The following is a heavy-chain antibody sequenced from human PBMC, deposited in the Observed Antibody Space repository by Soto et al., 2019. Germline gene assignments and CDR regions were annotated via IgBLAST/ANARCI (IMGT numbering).Heavy chain of an antibody. CDR2: IKQDGSEK. J-gene: IGHJ3*02. Sequence: GGSLRLSCAASGFTFSSYWMSWVRQAPGKGLEWVANIKQDGSEKYYVDSVKGRFTISRDNAKNSLYLQMNSLRAEDTAVYYCARDRHKWELLHLRAAFDIWGQGTMVTVS. CDR1: GFTFSSYW. V-gene: IGHV3-7*05. CDR3: ARDRHKWELLHLRAAFDI. D-gene: IGHD1-26*01.